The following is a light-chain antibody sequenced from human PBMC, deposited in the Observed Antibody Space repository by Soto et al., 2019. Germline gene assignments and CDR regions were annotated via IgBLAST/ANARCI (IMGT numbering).Light chain of an antibody. Sequence: QPVLTQSSSASASLGSSVKLTCTLSSGHSSYIIAWHQQQPGKAPRYLMKLEGSGSFNKVSGVPDRFSGSSSGADRYLTISNLQFEDEADYYCETWDSNTWVFGGGTQLTVL. CDR1: SGHSSYI. V-gene: IGLV4-60*02. CDR3: ETWDSNTWV. CDR2: LEGSGSF. J-gene: IGLJ3*02.